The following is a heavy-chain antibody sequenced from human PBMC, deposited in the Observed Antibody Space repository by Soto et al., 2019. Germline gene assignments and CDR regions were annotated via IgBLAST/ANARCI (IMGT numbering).Heavy chain of an antibody. CDR2: IKSKTDGGTT. J-gene: IGHJ4*02. D-gene: IGHD5-18*01. Sequence: GGSLRLSCAASGFTFSNAWMNWVRQAPGKGLEWVGRIKSKTDGGTTDYAEPVKSRFTISRDESKNTLDLQMNSLKTEDTAVYYCATGSSRARNGVEDYWGQGTPVTVSS. V-gene: IGHV3-15*07. CDR3: ATGSSRARNGVEDY. CDR1: GFTFSNAW.